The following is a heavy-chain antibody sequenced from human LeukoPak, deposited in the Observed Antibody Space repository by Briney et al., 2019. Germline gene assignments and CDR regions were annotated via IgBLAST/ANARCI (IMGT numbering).Heavy chain of an antibody. J-gene: IGHJ6*03. CDR3: AKGVRSSGSYSMDV. CDR1: GFTFDDYT. D-gene: IGHD3-10*01. Sequence: GGSLRLSCAASGFTFDDYTMHWVRQAPGKGLEWVSLISWDGGSTYYADSVKGRFTISRDNSKNSLYLQMNSLRTEDTALYYCAKGVRSSGSYSMDVWGKGTTVTISS. CDR2: ISWDGGST. V-gene: IGHV3-43*01.